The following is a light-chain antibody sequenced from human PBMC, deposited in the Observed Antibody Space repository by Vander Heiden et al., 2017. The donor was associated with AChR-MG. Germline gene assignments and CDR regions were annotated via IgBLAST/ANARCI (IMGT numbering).Light chain of an antibody. Sequence: QSALTQPASVSGSPGQSITISCTGTSSDVGSYNLVSWYQQHPGKAPKLMIYEGSKRPSGVSNRFSGSKSGNTASLTISGLQAEDEADYYCCSYAGSSTFGFGGGSQADRP. CDR1: SSDVGSYNL. V-gene: IGLV2-23*03. J-gene: IGLJ3*02. CDR3: CSYAGSSTFG. CDR2: EGS.